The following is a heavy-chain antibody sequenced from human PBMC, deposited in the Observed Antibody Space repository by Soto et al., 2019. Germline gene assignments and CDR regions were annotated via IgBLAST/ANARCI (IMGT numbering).Heavy chain of an antibody. V-gene: IGHV3-23*01. Sequence: GGSLRLSCAASGFTFSSYAMSWVRQAPGKGLEWVSAISGSGGSTYYADSVKGRFTISRDNSKNTLYLQMNSLRAEDTAVYYCANGLGSWPYYFDYWGQGTLVTVSS. CDR1: GFTFSSYA. J-gene: IGHJ4*02. CDR3: ANGLGSWPYYFDY. D-gene: IGHD6-13*01. CDR2: ISGSGGST.